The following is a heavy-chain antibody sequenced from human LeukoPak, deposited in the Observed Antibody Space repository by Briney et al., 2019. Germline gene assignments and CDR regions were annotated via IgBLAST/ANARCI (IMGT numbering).Heavy chain of an antibody. D-gene: IGHD6-19*01. CDR2: IYYSGNT. Sequence: SETLSLTCTVSGGFIRGFYWTWVRQPPGKGLEWIGYIYYSGNTNYNPSLKSRVTISIDTSKNQFSLKLSSVTAADTAVYYCARAAERWLRALWFDYWGQGTLVTVSS. V-gene: IGHV4-59*12. CDR3: ARAAERWLRALWFDY. CDR1: GGFIRGFY. J-gene: IGHJ4*02.